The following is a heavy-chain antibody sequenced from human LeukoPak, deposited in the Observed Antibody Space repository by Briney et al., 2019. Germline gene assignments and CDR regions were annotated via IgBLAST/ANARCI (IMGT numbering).Heavy chain of an antibody. CDR3: ARRGAGYGNPIDY. V-gene: IGHV3-48*03. D-gene: IGHD5-18*01. CDR1: GFTFSSYE. CDR2: INRNGSPI. J-gene: IGHJ4*02. Sequence: PGGSLRLSCGASGFTFSSYEMNWVRQAPGKGLEWVSHINRNGSPIYYADSVKGRFTVSRDNAKNSLYLQMNSLRAEDTAVYYCARRGAGYGNPIDYWGQGTLVTVSS.